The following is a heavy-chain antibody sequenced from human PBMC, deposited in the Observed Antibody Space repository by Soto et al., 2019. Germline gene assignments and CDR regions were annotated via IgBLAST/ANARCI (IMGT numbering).Heavy chain of an antibody. CDR1: GFTFSSYG. CDR3: AKCIVGGYYGMDV. V-gene: IGHV3-30*18. D-gene: IGHD1-26*01. CDR2: ISYDGSNK. J-gene: IGHJ6*02. Sequence: GSLRLSCAASGFTFSSYGMHWVRQAPGKGLEWVAVISYDGSNKYYADSVKGRFTISRDNSKNTLYLQMNSLRAEDTAVYYCAKCIVGGYYGMDVWGQGTTVTVSS.